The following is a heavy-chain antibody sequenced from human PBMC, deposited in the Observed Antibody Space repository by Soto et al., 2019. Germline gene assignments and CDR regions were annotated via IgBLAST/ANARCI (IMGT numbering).Heavy chain of an antibody. CDR3: ARHGIAVAGTGSRLWDYYYYGMDV. CDR1: GGTFSSYA. V-gene: IGHV1-69*06. CDR2: IIPIFGTA. Sequence: VKVSCKASGGTFSSYAISWVRQAPGQGLEWMGGIIPIFGTANYAQKFQGRVTITADKSTSTAYMELSSLRSEDTAVYYCARHGIAVAGTGSRLWDYYYYGMDVWGQGTTVTVSS. D-gene: IGHD6-19*01. J-gene: IGHJ6*02.